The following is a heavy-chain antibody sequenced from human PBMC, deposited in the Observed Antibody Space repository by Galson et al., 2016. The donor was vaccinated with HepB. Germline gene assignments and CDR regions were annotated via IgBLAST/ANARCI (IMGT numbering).Heavy chain of an antibody. CDR3: GRPGGSGDWSWFDS. CDR2: INPSDGST. V-gene: IGHV1-46*02. J-gene: IGHJ5*01. D-gene: IGHD2-21*02. CDR1: GYTFNNYF. Sequence: SVKVSCKASGYTFNNYFMHWVRQAPGQGLEWMGLINPSDGSTKYAQKFQGRVTMTRETSTSTVYMELSILRSDDTALFYCGRPGGSGDWSWFDSWGQGTLVTVSS.